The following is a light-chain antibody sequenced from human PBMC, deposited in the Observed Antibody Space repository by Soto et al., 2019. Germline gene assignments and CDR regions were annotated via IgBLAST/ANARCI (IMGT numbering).Light chain of an antibody. CDR3: ISYAGSNILVV. J-gene: IGLJ2*01. CDR2: EVS. V-gene: IGLV2-8*01. Sequence: QSALTQPPSASGSPGQSVTISCTGTSSDVGGYNYVSWYQQHPGKAPKLMIYEVSKRPSGVPDRFSGSKSGNTASLTVSGLQAEDEADYYCISYAGSNILVVFGGGTKLTVL. CDR1: SSDVGGYNY.